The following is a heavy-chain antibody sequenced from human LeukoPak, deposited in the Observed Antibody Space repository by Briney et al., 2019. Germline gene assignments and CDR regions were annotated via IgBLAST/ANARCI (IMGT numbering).Heavy chain of an antibody. V-gene: IGHV4-34*01. D-gene: IGHD3-10*01. J-gene: IGHJ6*02. CDR3: VRGNLGSGRISGDYYYGMDV. CDR1: GGSFSGYY. Sequence: SETLSLTCAVYGGSFSGYYWSWIRQPPGKGLEWIGEINHSGSTNYNPSLKSRVTISEDTSKNQFSLKLSSVTAADTAVYYCVRGNLGSGRISGDYYYGMDVWGQGTTVTVSS. CDR2: INHSGST.